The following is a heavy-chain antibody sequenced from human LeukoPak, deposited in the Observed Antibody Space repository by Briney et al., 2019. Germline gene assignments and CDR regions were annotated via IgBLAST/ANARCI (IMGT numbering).Heavy chain of an antibody. D-gene: IGHD6-13*01. V-gene: IGHV5-51*01. Sequence: GESLKISCKGPGYSFTSYWIGWVRQMPGKGLEWMGIIYPGDSDTRYSPSFQGQVTISADKSISTAYLQWSSLKASDTAMYYCARRPPTYSSSWYFDCWGQGTLVTVSS. J-gene: IGHJ4*02. CDR2: IYPGDSDT. CDR1: GYSFTSYW. CDR3: ARRPPTYSSSWYFDC.